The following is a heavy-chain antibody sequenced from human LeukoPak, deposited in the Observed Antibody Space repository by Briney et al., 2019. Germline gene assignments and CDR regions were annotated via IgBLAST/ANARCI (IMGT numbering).Heavy chain of an antibody. CDR2: ISYDGSNK. Sequence: PGGSLRLSCAAPGFTFSSYGMHWVRQAPGKGLEWVAVISYDGSNKYYADSVKGRFTISRDNSKNTLYLQMNSLRAEDTAVYYCATFPSYSSGWYYWGQGTLVTVSS. CDR1: GFTFSSYG. J-gene: IGHJ4*02. V-gene: IGHV3-30*03. CDR3: ATFPSYSSGWYY. D-gene: IGHD6-19*01.